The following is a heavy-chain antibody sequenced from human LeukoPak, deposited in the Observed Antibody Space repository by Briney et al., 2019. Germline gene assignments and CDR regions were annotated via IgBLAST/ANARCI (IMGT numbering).Heavy chain of an antibody. V-gene: IGHV1-18*01. CDR2: IGAYNGNT. CDR1: GYTFTSYG. Sequence: GASVKVSCKASGYTFTSYGISWVRQAPGQGLEWMGWIGAYNGNTNYAQKLQGRVTMTTDTSTRTAYMELRSLRCDDTAVYYCATSVRYFDWFYYYYGMDVWGQGTTVTVSS. D-gene: IGHD3-9*01. J-gene: IGHJ6*02. CDR3: ATSVRYFDWFYYYYGMDV.